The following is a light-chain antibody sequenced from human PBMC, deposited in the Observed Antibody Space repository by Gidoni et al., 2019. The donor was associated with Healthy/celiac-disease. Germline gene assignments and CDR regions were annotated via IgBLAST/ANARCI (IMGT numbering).Light chain of an antibody. CDR2: DAS. Sequence: EIQMNQSPSSLSASVGDRVTITCQASQDISNYLNWYQQKPGKAPKLLIYDASNVETGVPSWFSGSGFGTDCTFTISSLPPEDIATYYCQQYDNLPRTFGPGTKVDIK. CDR3: QQYDNLPRT. V-gene: IGKV1-33*01. CDR1: QDISNY. J-gene: IGKJ3*01.